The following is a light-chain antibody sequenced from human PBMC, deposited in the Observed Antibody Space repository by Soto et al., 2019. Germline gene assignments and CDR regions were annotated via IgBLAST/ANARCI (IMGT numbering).Light chain of an antibody. CDR1: HDIGNA. V-gene: IGKV1-27*01. CDR2: AAS. J-gene: IGKJ4*01. Sequence: DLQMTQSPPSLSAYVGDRVIVTCRASHDIGNALAWYQQRPGKSPRLLIYAASTLPPGVSARFSGSGSGTDFTLAISSLRPEDVATYYCQSYNSGPFTFGGGTKVEVK. CDR3: QSYNSGPFT.